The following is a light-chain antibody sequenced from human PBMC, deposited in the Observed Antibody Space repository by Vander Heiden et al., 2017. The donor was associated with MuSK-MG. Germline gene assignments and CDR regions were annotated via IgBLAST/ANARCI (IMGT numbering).Light chain of an antibody. J-gene: IGLJ2*01. CDR2: DKN. CDR3: NFRDSSGNGV. CDR1: TLRSYY. Sequence: SSEPTQVPAVSVALGQTVRITCQGDTLRSYYASCYQQKQAHAPLLVIDDKNTRPSGIPDRCSASCSGNSASSLTTAAEAEDDADEYYNFRDSSGNGVFGGGTKLTVL. V-gene: IGLV3-19*01.